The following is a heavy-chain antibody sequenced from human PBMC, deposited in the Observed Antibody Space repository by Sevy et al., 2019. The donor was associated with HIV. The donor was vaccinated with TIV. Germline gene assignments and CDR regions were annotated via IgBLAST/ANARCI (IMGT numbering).Heavy chain of an antibody. V-gene: IGHV3-30-3*01. J-gene: IGHJ4*02. CDR2: VSYDGTDK. CDR3: ARDLGYDYVWGSYRLLY. D-gene: IGHD3-16*02. Sequence: GGSLRLSCAASGFTFSSYAMHWVRQAPGKGLEWVAVVSYDGTDKFHADSVKGRFTISRVNSKNTLDLQMNSLRAEDTAVYYCARDLGYDYVWGSYRLLYWGQGTLVTVSS. CDR1: GFTFSSYA.